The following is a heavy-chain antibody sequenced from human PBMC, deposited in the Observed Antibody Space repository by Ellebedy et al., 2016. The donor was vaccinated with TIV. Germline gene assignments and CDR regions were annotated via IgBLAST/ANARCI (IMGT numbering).Heavy chain of an antibody. CDR3: ARESTNLGGKRYFDY. Sequence: SVKVSCKASGGTFSSYAISWVRQAPGQGLEWMGGIIPILGIANYAQKFQGRVTITADKSTSTAYMELSSLRSEDTAVYYCARESTNLGGKRYFDYWGQGTLVTVSS. CDR2: IIPILGIA. D-gene: IGHD4-23*01. V-gene: IGHV1-69*10. CDR1: GGTFSSYA. J-gene: IGHJ4*02.